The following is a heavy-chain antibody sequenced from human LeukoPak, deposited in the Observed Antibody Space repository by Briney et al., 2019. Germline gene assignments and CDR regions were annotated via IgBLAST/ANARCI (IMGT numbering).Heavy chain of an antibody. V-gene: IGHV3-23*01. CDR1: GFTFSSYA. J-gene: IGHJ4*02. D-gene: IGHD5-18*01. CDR3: AKARIDLWLADY. Sequence: GGSLRLSCAASGFTFSSYAMNWVRQAPGKGLEWVSGISTSGDSTYYAHSVKGRFTISRDNSKNTLNLQMSSLRAEDTAVYYCAKARIDLWLADYWGQGTLVTVSS. CDR2: ISTSGDST.